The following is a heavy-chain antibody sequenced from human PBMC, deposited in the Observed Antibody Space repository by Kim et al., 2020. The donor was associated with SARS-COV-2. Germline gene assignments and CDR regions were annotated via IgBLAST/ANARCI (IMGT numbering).Heavy chain of an antibody. J-gene: IGHJ4*02. Sequence: SETLSLTCTVSGGSISSSSYYWGWIRQPPGKGLEWIGSIYYSGSTYYNPSLKSRVTISVDTSKNQFSLKLSSVTAADTAVYYCARDLYYGDYRNFDYWGQGTLVTVSS. CDR2: IYYSGST. D-gene: IGHD4-17*01. CDR3: ARDLYYGDYRNFDY. V-gene: IGHV4-39*07. CDR1: GGSISSSSYY.